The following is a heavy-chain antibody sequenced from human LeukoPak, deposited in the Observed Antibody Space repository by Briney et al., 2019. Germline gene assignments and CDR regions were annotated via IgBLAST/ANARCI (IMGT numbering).Heavy chain of an antibody. CDR3: ALIPYCTTATCYYFDF. D-gene: IGHD2-2*01. CDR2: ISTYNGDT. CDR1: GYTFTGYY. Sequence: ASVKVSCKASGYTFTGYYMHWGRQAPGQGLEWMGWISTYNGDTNYAQKLQGRVTMTADTSTSTTYMELRSLRSDDTAVYYCALIPYCTTATCYYFDFWGQGTLVTVSS. V-gene: IGHV1-18*04. J-gene: IGHJ4*02.